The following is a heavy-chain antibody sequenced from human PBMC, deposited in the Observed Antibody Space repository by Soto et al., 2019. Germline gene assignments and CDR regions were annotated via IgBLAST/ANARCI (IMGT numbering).Heavy chain of an antibody. D-gene: IGHD4-17*01. CDR1: GYSFISYW. Sequence: EVHLVQSGAEVKKPGESLKISCKCSGYSFISYWIGWVRQMPGKGLEWMGIIYPGDSDTRYSPSFQGQVTISADKSFSTAYLQWSILKASDTALYYCARLRCPTARQCYFDSWGQGTLVTVSS. J-gene: IGHJ4*02. V-gene: IGHV5-51*01. CDR3: ARLRCPTARQCYFDS. CDR2: IYPGDSDT.